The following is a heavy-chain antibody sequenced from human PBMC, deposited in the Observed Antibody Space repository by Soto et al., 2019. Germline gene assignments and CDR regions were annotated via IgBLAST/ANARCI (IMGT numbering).Heavy chain of an antibody. CDR1: GGTFSSYA. D-gene: IGHD6-6*01. J-gene: IGHJ6*02. CDR2: IIPIFGTA. Sequence: QVQLVQSGAEVKKPGSSVKVSCKASGGTFSSYAISWVRQAPGQGLEWMGGIIPIFGTANYAQKFQGRVTITAAESTSTAYMERSSLRSEDTVVYYCARAGEQLGVNYYYGMAVWCQGTTVTVSS. CDR3: ARAGEQLGVNYYYGMAV. V-gene: IGHV1-69*01.